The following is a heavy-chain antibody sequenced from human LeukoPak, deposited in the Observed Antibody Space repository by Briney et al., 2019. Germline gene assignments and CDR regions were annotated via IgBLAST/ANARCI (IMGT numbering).Heavy chain of an antibody. Sequence: SVKVSCKASGGTFSNYAISWVRQAPGQGLEWMGGIIPLFGSADYAQKFQGRVTFTADESTSTAYMELSSLRPEDTAVYYCARALRVVVVAASRDYYYYYMDVWGKGTTVTVSS. D-gene: IGHD2-15*01. CDR3: ARALRVVVVAASRDYYYYYMDV. V-gene: IGHV1-69*13. CDR1: GGTFSNYA. J-gene: IGHJ6*03. CDR2: IIPLFGSA.